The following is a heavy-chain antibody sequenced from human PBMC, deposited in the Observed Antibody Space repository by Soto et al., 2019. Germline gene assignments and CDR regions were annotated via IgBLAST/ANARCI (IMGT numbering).Heavy chain of an antibody. J-gene: IGHJ4*02. Sequence: QVQLVQSGAEVKKPGASVKVSCKASGYTFTSYAMHWVRQAPGQRLEWMGWINAGNGNTKYSQKFQGRVTITRDTSASTAYMELSSLRSEDTAVYYCASSEEQLFLIDYWGQGTLVTVSS. CDR2: INAGNGNT. V-gene: IGHV1-3*01. D-gene: IGHD6-6*01. CDR3: ASSEEQLFLIDY. CDR1: GYTFTSYA.